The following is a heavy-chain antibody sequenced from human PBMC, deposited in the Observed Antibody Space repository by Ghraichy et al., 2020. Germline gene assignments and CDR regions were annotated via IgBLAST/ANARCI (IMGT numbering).Heavy chain of an antibody. Sequence: ASVKVSCKASGYIFVNYGITWVRQVPGQGLEWMGWVSGDNGETNYAREFQDRVTLTKDTWTSTAYMEMRSLRSDDTAVYFCARVMGDVLGFDSWGQGTQVTVSS. V-gene: IGHV1-18*01. D-gene: IGHD3-16*01. J-gene: IGHJ4*02. CDR2: VSGDNGET. CDR3: ARVMGDVLGFDS. CDR1: GYIFVNYG.